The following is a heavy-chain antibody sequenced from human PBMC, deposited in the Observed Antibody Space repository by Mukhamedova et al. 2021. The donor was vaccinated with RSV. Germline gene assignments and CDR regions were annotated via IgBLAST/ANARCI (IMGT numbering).Heavy chain of an antibody. D-gene: IGHD1-1*01. V-gene: IGHV4-59*10. CDR2: VYTTGTT. J-gene: IGHJ3*02. CDR3: ASPSTGTSASDI. Sequence: WGWIRQCAGSGLEWIGRVYTTGTTTYNPSFKSRATMSIDLSSNQFFLRLASVTAADTAVYFCASPSTGTSASDIWGQGTKVSVSA.